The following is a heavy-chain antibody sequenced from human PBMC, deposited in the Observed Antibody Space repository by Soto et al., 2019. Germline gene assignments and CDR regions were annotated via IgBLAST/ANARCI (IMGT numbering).Heavy chain of an antibody. CDR3: AKPGYTDDEFPNWFDF. CDR1: GFTFHSYG. D-gene: IGHD3-9*01. Sequence: GGSLRLSCEASGFTFHSYGIHWVRQAPGKGLVWVAGISNDGGKTDYVDSVKGLFTNSRANSKKTLYLQMDSLRVDDTGVYYCAKPGYTDDEFPNWFDFWGHGTLVTVSS. J-gene: IGHJ5*01. CDR2: ISNDGGKT. V-gene: IGHV3-30*18.